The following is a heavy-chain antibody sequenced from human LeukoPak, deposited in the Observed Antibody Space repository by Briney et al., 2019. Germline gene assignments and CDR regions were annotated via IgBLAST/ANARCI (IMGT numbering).Heavy chain of an antibody. CDR1: GYTFTSYY. V-gene: IGHV1-46*01. J-gene: IGHJ4*02. CDR3: ASSQRNYDSSGYSQDFDY. D-gene: IGHD3-22*01. Sequence: ASVKVSCKASGYTFTSYYMHWVRQAPGQGLEWMGIINPSGGSTSYAQKFQGGVTMTRDTSTSTVYMELSSLRSDDTAVYYCASSQRNYDSSGYSQDFDYWGQGTLVTVSS. CDR2: INPSGGST.